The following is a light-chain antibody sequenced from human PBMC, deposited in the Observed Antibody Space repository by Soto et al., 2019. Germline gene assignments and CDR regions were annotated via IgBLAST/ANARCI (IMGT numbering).Light chain of an antibody. CDR1: SSDVGTYNH. CDR3: CSYTTSSTLV. CDR2: EVS. Sequence: QSAVTQPASVSGSPGQSMTISCTGTSSDVGTYNHVSWYQQHPGKAPQLIIYEVSNRPSGLSNRFSASKSGNTASLTISGLQAEDEADYYCCSYTTSSTLVFGTGTKVTVL. V-gene: IGLV2-14*01. J-gene: IGLJ1*01.